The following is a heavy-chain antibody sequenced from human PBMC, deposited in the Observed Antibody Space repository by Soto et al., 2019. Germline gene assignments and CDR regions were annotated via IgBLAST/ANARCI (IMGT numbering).Heavy chain of an antibody. J-gene: IGHJ1*01. CDR1: GCTFTSYG. CDR3: ARAGFTVSTTRYFLH. V-gene: IGHV1-18*01. D-gene: IGHD1-26*01. Sequence: ASVEVSCKASGCTFTSYGISWVRQAPGQGLEWMGWISAYNGNTNYAQKLQGRVTMTTDTSTSTAYMELRSLRSDDTAVYYCARAGFTVSTTRYFLHWGQGTLVTVSS. CDR2: ISAYNGNT.